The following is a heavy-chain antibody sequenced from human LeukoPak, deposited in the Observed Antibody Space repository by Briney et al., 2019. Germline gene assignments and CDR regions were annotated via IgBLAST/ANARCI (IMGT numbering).Heavy chain of an antibody. V-gene: IGHV3-9*01. D-gene: IGHD3-16*01. Sequence: GRSLRLSCAASGFTFDDYAMHWVRQAPGKGLEWVSGISWNSGSIGYADSVKGRFTISRDNAKNSLYLQMNSLRAEDTALYYCAKDSGGAIDYWGQGTLVTVSS. CDR3: AKDSGGAIDY. CDR1: GFTFDDYA. J-gene: IGHJ4*02. CDR2: ISWNSGSI.